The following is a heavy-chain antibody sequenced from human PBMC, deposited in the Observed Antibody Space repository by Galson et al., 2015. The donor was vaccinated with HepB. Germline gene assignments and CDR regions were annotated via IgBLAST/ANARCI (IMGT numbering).Heavy chain of an antibody. V-gene: IGHV1-2*04. Sequence: SVKVSCKASGYTFTGYYMHWVRQAPGQGLEWMGWINPNSGGTNYAQKFQGWVTMTRDTSISTAYMELSRLRSDDTAVYYCARALPPNSSGWSVREGGFDYWGQGTLVTVSS. CDR1: GYTFTGYY. CDR2: INPNSGGT. CDR3: ARALPPNSSGWSVREGGFDY. D-gene: IGHD6-19*01. J-gene: IGHJ4*02.